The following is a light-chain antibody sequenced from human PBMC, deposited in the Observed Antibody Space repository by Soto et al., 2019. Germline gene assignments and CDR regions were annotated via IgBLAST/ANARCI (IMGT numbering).Light chain of an antibody. CDR2: KAS. J-gene: IGKJ4*01. V-gene: IGKV1-5*03. CDR1: QSVSGW. Sequence: DIQRSQCPSTLAASEGDTVTVTCRASQSVSGWLAWYQQKPGEAPKLLIYKASSLQIGVPSRFSGSGSGTEFTLTISSLQPEDFATYYCQQLHVYPSTFGGGTKVDIK. CDR3: QQLHVYPST.